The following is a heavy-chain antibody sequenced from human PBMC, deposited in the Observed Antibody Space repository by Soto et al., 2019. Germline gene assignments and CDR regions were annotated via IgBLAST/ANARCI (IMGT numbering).Heavy chain of an antibody. D-gene: IGHD7-27*01. CDR1: GFTFDSYG. CDR3: AKDHGPGDRGMNYGMDV. CDR2: IIGNGERT. Sequence: EMQLMESGGGLAQPGGSLRLSCAASGFTFDSYGMNWLRQAPGEGLEWVSFIIGNGERTDYADSVKGRFTVSRDNSKKTLFLQMNSLRVEDSAIYYCAKDHGPGDRGMNYGMDVWGQGTTVTVS. V-gene: IGHV3-23*01. J-gene: IGHJ6*02.